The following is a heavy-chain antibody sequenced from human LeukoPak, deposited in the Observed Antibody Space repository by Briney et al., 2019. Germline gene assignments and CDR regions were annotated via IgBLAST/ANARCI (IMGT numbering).Heavy chain of an antibody. D-gene: IGHD4/OR15-4a*01. CDR3: ARDQGAGHLIP. CDR2: INWNGGST. V-gene: IGHV3-20*04. CDR1: GFTFDDYG. J-gene: IGHJ5*02. Sequence: GGSLRLSCAASGFTFDDYGMSWVRQAPGKGLEWVSGINWNGGSTGYADSVKGRFTISRDNAKNTLYLQMNSLRAEDTAVYYCARDQGAGHLIPWGQGTLVTVSS.